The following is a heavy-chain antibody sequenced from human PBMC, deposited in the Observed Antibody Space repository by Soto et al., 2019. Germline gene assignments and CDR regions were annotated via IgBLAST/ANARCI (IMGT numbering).Heavy chain of an antibody. CDR1: GFTFSYYY. Sequence: PGGSLRLSCAASGFTFSYYYMSWIRQSPGKGLEWVSYISSSSSYTNYADSVKGRFTISRDNAKNSLYLQMNSLRAEDTAVYYCARVAHYYDSSGYYHGAFDIWGQGTMVTVSS. CDR3: ARVAHYYDSSGYYHGAFDI. D-gene: IGHD3-22*01. J-gene: IGHJ3*02. V-gene: IGHV3-11*06. CDR2: ISSSSSYT.